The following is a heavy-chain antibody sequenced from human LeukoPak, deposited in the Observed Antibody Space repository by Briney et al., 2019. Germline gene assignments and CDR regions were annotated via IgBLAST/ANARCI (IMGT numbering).Heavy chain of an antibody. D-gene: IGHD3-16*02. CDR3: AKESSSGSYRYTASDY. CDR2: IWYDGSNK. Sequence: PGRSLRLSCAASGFTFSSYGMHWVRQAPGKGLEWVAGIWYDGSNKCYADSVKGRFTISRDNSKNTLYLQMNSLRAEDTAVYYCAKESSSGSYRYTASDYWGQGTLVTVSS. J-gene: IGHJ4*02. CDR1: GFTFSSYG. V-gene: IGHV3-33*06.